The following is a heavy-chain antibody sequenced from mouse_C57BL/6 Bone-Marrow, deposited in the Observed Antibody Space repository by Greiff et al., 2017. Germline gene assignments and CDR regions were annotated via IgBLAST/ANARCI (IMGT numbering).Heavy chain of an antibody. J-gene: IGHJ3*01. CDR3: ARHENYYGSISFAY. V-gene: IGHV1-62-2*01. CDR1: GYTFTEYT. Sequence: QVQLKQSGAELVKPGAPVKLSCKASGYTFTEYTLHWVKQRSGQGLAWIGWFYPGSGSVKYNEKFKDKATLTADKSYSTVYMELSRLTSEDSAVYFCARHENYYGSISFAYWGQGTLVTVSA. D-gene: IGHD1-1*01. CDR2: FYPGSGSV.